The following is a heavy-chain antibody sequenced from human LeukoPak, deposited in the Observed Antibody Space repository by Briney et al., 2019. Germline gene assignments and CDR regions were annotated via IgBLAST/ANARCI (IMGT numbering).Heavy chain of an antibody. Sequence: GGSLRLSCAASGFTFSSHWMSWVRQAPGKGLEWVANIKPDGSEKHYVDSVKGRFTISRDNAGNSLYLQMNSLGAEDTAVYYCARAIRASSSSCNDFWGQGTLVTVSS. J-gene: IGHJ4*02. CDR3: ARAIRASSSSCNDF. V-gene: IGHV3-7*05. CDR1: GFTFSSHW. D-gene: IGHD2-2*01. CDR2: IKPDGSEK.